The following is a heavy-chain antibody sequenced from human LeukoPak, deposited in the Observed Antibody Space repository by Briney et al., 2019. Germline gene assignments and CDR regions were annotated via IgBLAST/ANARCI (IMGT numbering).Heavy chain of an antibody. CDR3: DQAPAGDSADFPTI. CDR2: IQSDGSIT. V-gene: IGHV3-74*01. D-gene: IGHD3-3*01. Sequence: GGSLRLPCASSGFAFGSYCGHWVRQAPGKGLVWVARIQSDGSITDYADSAKGRFTISRDNAKNTVFLQMSSLRAADTAYYYFDQAPAGDSADFPTIWGQGTMVTVSS. J-gene: IGHJ3*02. CDR1: GFAFGSYC.